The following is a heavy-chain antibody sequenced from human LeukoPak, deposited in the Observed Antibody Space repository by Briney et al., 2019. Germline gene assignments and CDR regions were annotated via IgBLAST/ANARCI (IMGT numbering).Heavy chain of an antibody. CDR1: GGSISSYY. V-gene: IGHV4-59*01. CDR2: IYYSGST. CDR3: AREVGYCSGGSCYSYFDY. Sequence: SETLSLTCTVSGGSISSYYWSWIRQPPGKGLEWIGYIYYSGSTNYNASLTNRVTISVDTSKNQFSLKLTSVTAADTAVYYCAREVGYCSGGSCYSYFDYWGQGTLVTVSS. D-gene: IGHD2-15*01. J-gene: IGHJ4*02.